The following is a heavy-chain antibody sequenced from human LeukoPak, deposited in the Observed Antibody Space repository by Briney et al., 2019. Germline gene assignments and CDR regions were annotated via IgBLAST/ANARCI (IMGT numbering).Heavy chain of an antibody. CDR3: ASFGRGVPAAIPSY. D-gene: IGHD2-2*01. V-gene: IGHV4-34*01. Sequence: SETLSLTCAVYGGSFSSYYWSWIRQPPGKGLEWIEEINHSGSTNYNPSLKSRVTISVDTSKNQFSLKLSSVTAADTAVYYCASFGRGVPAAIPSYWGQGTLVTVSS. CDR2: INHSGST. CDR1: GGSFSSYY. J-gene: IGHJ4*02.